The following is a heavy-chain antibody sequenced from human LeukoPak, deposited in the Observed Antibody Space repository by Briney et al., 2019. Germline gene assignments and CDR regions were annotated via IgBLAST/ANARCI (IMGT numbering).Heavy chain of an antibody. J-gene: IGHJ4*02. V-gene: IGHV3-15*01. CDR3: TTDPYGGYYPWSFDY. D-gene: IGHD5-12*01. CDR2: IKSNIDGGTT. Sequence: GGSLRLSCAASGISFINAWMNWVRQAPGKGLEWVGRIKSNIDGGTTDYAAPVKGRFIISRDDSKNTLYIEMNSLKTEDTAVYYCTTDPYGGYYPWSFDYWGQGTLVTVSS. CDR1: GISFINAW.